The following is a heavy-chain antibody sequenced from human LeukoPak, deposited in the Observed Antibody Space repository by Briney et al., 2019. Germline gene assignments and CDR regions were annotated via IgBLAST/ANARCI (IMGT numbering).Heavy chain of an antibody. Sequence: SETLSLTCTVSGGSISSYYWSWIRQPPGKGLEWIGYIYSGSTNYNPSLKSRVTISVDTSKNQFSLKPSSVTAADTAVYYCARSGSSSWYHYYYMDVWGKGTTVTVSS. V-gene: IGHV4-59*01. D-gene: IGHD6-13*01. CDR1: GGSISSYY. CDR3: ARSGSSSWYHYYYMDV. J-gene: IGHJ6*03. CDR2: IYSGST.